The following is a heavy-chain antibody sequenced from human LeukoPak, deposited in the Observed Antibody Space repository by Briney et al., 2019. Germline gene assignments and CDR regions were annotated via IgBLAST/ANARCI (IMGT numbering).Heavy chain of an antibody. V-gene: IGHV3-66*01. D-gene: IGHD3-9*01. CDR2: IYSGGST. CDR1: EFSVGSNY. Sequence: SGGSLRLSCAASEFSVGSNYMSWVRQAPGKGLEWVSLIYSGGSTYYADSVKGRFTISRDNSKNTLHLQMNSLRAEDTAVYYCARTYYDILTGYNPYFDYWGQGTLVTVSS. J-gene: IGHJ4*02. CDR3: ARTYYDILTGYNPYFDY.